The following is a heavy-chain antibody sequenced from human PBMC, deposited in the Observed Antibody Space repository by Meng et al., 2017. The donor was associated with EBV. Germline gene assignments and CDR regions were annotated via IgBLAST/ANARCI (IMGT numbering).Heavy chain of an antibody. CDR2: FLPTLGAP. J-gene: IGHJ4*02. V-gene: IGHV1-69*01. D-gene: IGHD3-10*01. Sequence: QLKLWRLVARCEKPGAAFKVSCKTSGGPFGTYAIRWVRQAAGQGLGWLGGFLPTLGAPNYAQKFHGRVSITADESTSTHYMDLSSLRSEDTAVYYCASESGRGYTPDYWGQGTLVTVSS. CDR1: GGPFGTYA. CDR3: ASESGRGYTPDY.